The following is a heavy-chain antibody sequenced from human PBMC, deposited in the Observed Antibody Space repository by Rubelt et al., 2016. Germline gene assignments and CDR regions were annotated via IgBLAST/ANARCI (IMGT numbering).Heavy chain of an antibody. V-gene: IGHV4-39*07. D-gene: IGHD1-1*01. CDR2: IYYSGST. Sequence: QLQLQESGPGLVKPSETLSLTCTVSGDSISSSSYYWGWIRQPPGKGLEWIGSIYYSGSTYYNPSLKSRVTISVATSKNQFSLKLSAVTAADTAVYYCARDKRRTGTPIKVFDYWGQGTLVTISS. J-gene: IGHJ4*02. CDR1: GDSISSSSYY. CDR3: ARDKRRTGTPIKVFDY.